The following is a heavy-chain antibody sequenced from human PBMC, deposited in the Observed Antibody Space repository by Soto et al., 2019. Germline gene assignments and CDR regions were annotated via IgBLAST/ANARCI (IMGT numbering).Heavy chain of an antibody. Sequence: QVQLVQSGPEVKKPGSSVRVSCKAPGVTFSSYVFSWVRQAPGQGLEWMGRITPVFGTTHFAQKFQGRLTITADESTTTIYVELRLLGSVDRAMYYCARGFRSGLWGEGTRRTVSS. CDR2: ITPVFGTT. D-gene: IGHD3-10*01. CDR1: GVTFSSYV. CDR3: ARGFRSGL. V-gene: IGHV1-69*18. J-gene: IGHJ4*02.